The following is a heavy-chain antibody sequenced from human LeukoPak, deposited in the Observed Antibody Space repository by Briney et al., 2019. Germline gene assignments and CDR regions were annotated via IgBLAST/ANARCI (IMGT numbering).Heavy chain of an antibody. D-gene: IGHD3-22*01. CDR2: ISGSGDNT. V-gene: IGHV3-23*01. J-gene: IGHJ4*02. CDR3: AKGSYYDSSGSFYFDY. Sequence: GGSLRLSCAASGFTFSSYAMSWVRQAPGKGLEWVSGISGSGDNTYYADSVKGRFTISRDNSKNTLYVQVNSLGTEDTTAYYCAKGSYYDSSGSFYFDYWGQGTLVTVSS. CDR1: GFTFSSYA.